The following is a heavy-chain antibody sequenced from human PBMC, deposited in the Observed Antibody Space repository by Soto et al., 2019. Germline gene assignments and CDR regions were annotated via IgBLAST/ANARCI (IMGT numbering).Heavy chain of an antibody. Sequence: GSGPKLVNPTQTLTLTCTFSGFSLSTSGMCVSWIRQPPGKALEWLARIDWDDDEYYSTSLKARLTISKDTSKNQVVLTMTNMDPVDTATYYCARTYRRYSSGWYHDYWGQGTLVTVSS. J-gene: IGHJ4*02. D-gene: IGHD6-19*01. CDR3: ARTYRRYSSGWYHDY. CDR2: IDWDDDE. CDR1: GFSLSTSGMC. V-gene: IGHV2-70*11.